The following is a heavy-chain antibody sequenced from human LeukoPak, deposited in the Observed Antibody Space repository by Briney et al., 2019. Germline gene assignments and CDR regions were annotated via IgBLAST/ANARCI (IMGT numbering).Heavy chain of an antibody. D-gene: IGHD4-11*01. CDR3: ARETSYYYYMDV. J-gene: IGHJ6*03. V-gene: IGHV4-59*01. CDR1: GGSISSYY. Sequence: SETLSLTCTVSGGSISSYYWSWIRQPPRKGLEWIGYIYYSGSTNYNPPLKSRVTISVDTSKNQFSLKLSSVTAADTAVYYCARETSYYYYMDVWGKGTTVTVSS. CDR2: IYYSGST.